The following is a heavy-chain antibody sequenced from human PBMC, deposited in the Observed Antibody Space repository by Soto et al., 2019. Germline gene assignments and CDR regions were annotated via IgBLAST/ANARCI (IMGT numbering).Heavy chain of an antibody. CDR2: IYHSGST. CDR1: GGSIRSFFSS. D-gene: IGHD6-19*01. J-gene: IGHJ3*02. CDR3: ASVFRLALHAFDI. Sequence: PSATLSLTCAVSGGSIRSFFSSWIWIRQPPGKGLEWIGYIYHSGSTYYNPSLKSRVTISVDTSKNQFSLRLNSVTAADTAVYYCASVFRLALHAFDIWGQGTMVTVSS. V-gene: IGHV4-30-2*02.